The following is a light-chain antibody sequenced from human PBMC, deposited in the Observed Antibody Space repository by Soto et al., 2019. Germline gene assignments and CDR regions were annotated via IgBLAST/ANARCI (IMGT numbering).Light chain of an antibody. CDR2: GAS. CDR3: HQYGSSWT. CDR1: PSVSSSY. Sequence: EIVLTQSPGTLSLSPGERATLSCRASPSVSSSYLAWYQQKPGQAPRLLIYGASSRATGIPDRFSGSGSGTDFTLTISRLEPEDLAVYYGHQYGSSWTFGQGTKVEIK. J-gene: IGKJ1*01. V-gene: IGKV3-20*01.